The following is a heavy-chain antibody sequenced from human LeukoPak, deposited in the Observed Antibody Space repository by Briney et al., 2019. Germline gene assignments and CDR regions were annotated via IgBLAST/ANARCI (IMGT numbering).Heavy chain of an antibody. Sequence: SETLSLTCTVSGASISTYFWTWIRQPAGKGLEWIGRIYPNGAINYNPSLKSRVTMSVDTSKNQFPLKLISVTAADTAVYYCAREYGDQGTRNFDYWGQGGLVTVSS. CDR1: GASISTYF. CDR3: AREYGDQGTRNFDY. J-gene: IGHJ4*02. CDR2: IYPNGAI. V-gene: IGHV4-4*07. D-gene: IGHD4-17*01.